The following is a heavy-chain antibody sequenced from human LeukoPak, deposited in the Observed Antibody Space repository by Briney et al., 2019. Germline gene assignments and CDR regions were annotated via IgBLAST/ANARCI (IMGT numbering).Heavy chain of an antibody. V-gene: IGHV3-23*01. J-gene: IGHJ4*02. CDR2: ISGSGGST. Sequence: GGSLRLSCAASGFTFSSYGMSWVRQAPGKGLEWVSAISGSGGSTYYADSVKGRFTISRDNSKNTLYLQMNSLRAEDTAVYYCAKDLEYYDILTAFDYWGQGTLVTVSS. CDR1: GFTFSSYG. CDR3: AKDLEYYDILTAFDY. D-gene: IGHD3-9*01.